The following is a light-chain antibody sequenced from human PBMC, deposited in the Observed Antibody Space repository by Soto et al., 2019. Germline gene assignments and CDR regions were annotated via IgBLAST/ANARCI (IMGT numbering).Light chain of an antibody. V-gene: IGLV2-14*01. CDR3: SSYTTSTSYV. Sequence: QSVLTHPASLSGSPGQSITISCTGTSSDVGGYNYVSWYQQHPGKAPKLMIYDVSNRPSGVSTRSSGSKSGNTASMPISGLQAEDEADYSCSSYTTSTSYVLGTGTKVTVL. J-gene: IGLJ1*01. CDR1: SSDVGGYNY. CDR2: DVS.